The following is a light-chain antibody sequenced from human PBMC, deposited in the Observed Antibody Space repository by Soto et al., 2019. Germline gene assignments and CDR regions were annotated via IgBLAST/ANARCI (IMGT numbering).Light chain of an antibody. V-gene: IGKV1-9*01. CDR2: GAS. J-gene: IGKJ1*01. CDR3: QQFHSSPRT. Sequence: DIQLTQSPSFLSASVGDRVTITCRASQGISNFLAWYQQKPGKAPKLLIFGASSLESGVPSRFSGSGSGTEFPTTITRLPPEDSATYCQQQFHSSPRTFGQGTKVDIK. CDR1: QGISNF.